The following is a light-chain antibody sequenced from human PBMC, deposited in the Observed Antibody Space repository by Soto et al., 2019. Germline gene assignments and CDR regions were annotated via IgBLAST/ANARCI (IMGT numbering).Light chain of an antibody. CDR2: DVR. CDR3: SAYTTTTDFVM. Sequence: QSALTQPASVSRSPGQSIAISCSGSSSDIGYHYFVSWYQQHPGKAPELLIFDVRGRPSGVSDRFSGSKSGNLASLTISGLQAEDEADYYCSAYTTTTDFVMFGGGTKLTV. V-gene: IGLV2-14*03. CDR1: SSDIGYHYF. J-gene: IGLJ3*02.